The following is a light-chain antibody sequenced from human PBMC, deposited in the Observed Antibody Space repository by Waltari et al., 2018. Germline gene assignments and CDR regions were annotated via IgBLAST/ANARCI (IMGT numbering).Light chain of an antibody. CDR3: QQRSNWLIT. V-gene: IGKV3-15*01. CDR1: QSISTN. Sequence: IVMTQSPATLSVSPGERATLSCRASQSISTNLAWFQEKPGQAPRLLIYGASTRATGVPARFSGSGSGTYFTLVISSLQSGDFAVYYCQQRSNWLITFGQGTRLEIK. CDR2: GAS. J-gene: IGKJ5*01.